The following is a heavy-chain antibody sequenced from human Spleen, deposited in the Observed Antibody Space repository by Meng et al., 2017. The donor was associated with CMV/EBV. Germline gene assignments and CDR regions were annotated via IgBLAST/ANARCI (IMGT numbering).Heavy chain of an antibody. CDR1: GYTFTSYG. D-gene: IGHD3-22*01. J-gene: IGHJ4*02. CDR3: ARGRRESSGYYYWGEEY. Sequence: VQLVVLEGEVEIPGASGKVSCKATGYTFTSYGISWVRQAPGQGFEWMGWISAYNGNTNYAQKLQGRVTMTTDTSTSTAYMELRSLRSDDTAVYYCARGRRESSGYYYWGEEYWGQGTLVTVSS. V-gene: IGHV1-18*01. CDR2: ISAYNGNT.